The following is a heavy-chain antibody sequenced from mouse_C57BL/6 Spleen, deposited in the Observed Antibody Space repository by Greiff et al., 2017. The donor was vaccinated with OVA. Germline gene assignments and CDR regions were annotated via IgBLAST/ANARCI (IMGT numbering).Heavy chain of an antibody. V-gene: IGHV5-17*01. D-gene: IGHD1-1*01. CDR2: ISSGSSTI. Sequence: EVHLVESGGGLVKPGGSLKLSCAASGFTFSDYGMHWVRQAPEKGLEWVAYISSGSSTIYYADTVKGRFTISRDNAKNTLFLQMTSLRSEDTAMYYCARRLRWDYAMDYWGQGTSVTVSS. CDR1: GFTFSDYG. J-gene: IGHJ4*01. CDR3: ARRLRWDYAMDY.